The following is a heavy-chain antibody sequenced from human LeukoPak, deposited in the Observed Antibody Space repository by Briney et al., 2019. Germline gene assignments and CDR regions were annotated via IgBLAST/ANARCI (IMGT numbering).Heavy chain of an antibody. CDR1: GFTFSSYS. V-gene: IGHV3-48*01. CDR3: ARAQQLDHYYYYYMDV. CDR2: ISSSSSTI. Sequence: GGSLRLSCAASGFTFSSYSMNWVRQAPGKGLEWVSYISSSSSTIYYADSVKGRFTISRDNAKNSLYLQMNSLRAEDTAVYYCARAQQLDHYYYYYMDVWGKGTTVTVSS. D-gene: IGHD6-13*01. J-gene: IGHJ6*03.